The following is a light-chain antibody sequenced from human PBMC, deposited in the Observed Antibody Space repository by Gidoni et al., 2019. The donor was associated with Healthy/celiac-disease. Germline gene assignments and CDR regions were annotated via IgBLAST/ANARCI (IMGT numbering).Light chain of an antibody. J-gene: IGKJ4*01. CDR1: QSFSSY. CDR2: DAS. CDR3: QQRSNWPT. V-gene: IGKV3-11*01. Sequence: EIVFTQSPATLSLSPGERATLSCRASQSFSSYLAWYQQKPGQAPRLLIYDASNRATGIPARFSGSGSGTDFTLTISSLEPEDFAVYYCQQRSNWPTFGGGTKVEIK.